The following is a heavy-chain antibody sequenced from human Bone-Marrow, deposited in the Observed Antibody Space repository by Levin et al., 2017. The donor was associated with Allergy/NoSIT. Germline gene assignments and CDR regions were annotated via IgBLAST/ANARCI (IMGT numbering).Heavy chain of an antibody. D-gene: IGHD2-2*01. J-gene: IGHJ6*02. CDR2: ISSSSSTI. Sequence: GESLKISCEASGFSFRSYAMNWVRQAPGKGLQWVSYISSSSSTIYYADSVKDRFRISRDNAKNLLFLQMDRLRVEDTAVYYCVRRSTMVTRAPRYYGVDVWGQGTTVTVSS. CDR3: VRRSTMVTRAPRYYGVDV. CDR1: GFSFRSYA. V-gene: IGHV3-48*04.